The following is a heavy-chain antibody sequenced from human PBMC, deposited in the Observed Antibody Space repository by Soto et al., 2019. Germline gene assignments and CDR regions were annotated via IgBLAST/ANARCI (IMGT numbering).Heavy chain of an antibody. CDR2: MSPNSGAT. J-gene: IGHJ6*02. D-gene: IGHD1-1*01. CDR3: ARGVDAGVDV. Sequence: QVQLVQSGAEVTKPGASVKVSCKASGYTFTSYDINWVRQATGQGLEWMGRMSPNSGATGYAQKFQGRVTMTRDTSISTAYMELSNLRSEDTASYYCARGVDAGVDVWGQGSTVTVSS. V-gene: IGHV1-8*01. CDR1: GYTFTSYD.